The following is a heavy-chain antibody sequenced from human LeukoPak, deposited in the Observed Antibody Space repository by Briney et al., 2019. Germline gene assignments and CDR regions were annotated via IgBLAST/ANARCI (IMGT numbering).Heavy chain of an antibody. V-gene: IGHV4-59*01. CDR2: IYYSGST. CDR3: ARGEWELDAFDI. D-gene: IGHD1-26*01. J-gene: IGHJ3*02. Sequence: SETLSLTCTVSGGSISSYYWSWIRQPPGKGLEWIGYIYYSGSTNYNPSLKGRVTISVDTSKNQFSLKLSSVTAADTAVYYCARGEWELDAFDIWGQGIMVTVSS. CDR1: GGSISSYY.